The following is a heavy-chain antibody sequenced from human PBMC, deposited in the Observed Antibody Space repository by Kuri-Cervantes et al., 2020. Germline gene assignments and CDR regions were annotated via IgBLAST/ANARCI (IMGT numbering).Heavy chain of an antibody. D-gene: IGHD3-22*01. CDR3: AKDQENDGSVYYP. CDR1: GYTFTSYY. V-gene: IGHV1-46*01. J-gene: IGHJ5*02. CDR2: INPSGGST. Sequence: ASVKVSCKASGYTFTSYYMHWVRQAPGQGLEWMGIINPSGGSTSYAQKFQGRVTMTRDTSISTAYMELSRLRADDTAVYYCAKDQENDGSVYYPLGQGTLVTVSS.